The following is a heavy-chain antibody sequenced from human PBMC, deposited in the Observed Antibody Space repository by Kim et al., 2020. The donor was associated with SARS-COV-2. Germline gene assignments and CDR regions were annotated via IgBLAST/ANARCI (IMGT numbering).Heavy chain of an antibody. D-gene: IGHD3-10*01. CDR2: IYYSGST. CDR1: GGSVSSGSYY. J-gene: IGHJ5*02. Sequence: SETLSLTCTVSGGSVSSGSYYWSWIRQPPGKGLEWIGYIYYSGSTNYNPSLKSRVTISVDTSKNQFSLKLSSLTAADTAVYYCARDLGYGSGPLGWFDPWGQGTLVTVSS. CDR3: ARDLGYGSGPLGWFDP. V-gene: IGHV4-61*01.